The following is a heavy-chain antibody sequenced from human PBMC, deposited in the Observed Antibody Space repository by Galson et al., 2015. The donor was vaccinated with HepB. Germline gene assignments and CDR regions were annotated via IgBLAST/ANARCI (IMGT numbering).Heavy chain of an antibody. CDR1: GFNFATYW. V-gene: IGHV5-51*01. CDR2: IHPSDSET. D-gene: IGHD3-3*01. J-gene: IGHJ5*02. Sequence: QSGAEVKKPGESLKISCKGSGFNFATYWIGWVRQVPGRGPEWMGIIHPSDSETLYRTSFQGRVIISADKSVSTVYLQWSGLETSDIAMYCCAKRTYDLSIASWFHPCGHGTLVTASS. CDR3: AKRTYDLSIASWFHP.